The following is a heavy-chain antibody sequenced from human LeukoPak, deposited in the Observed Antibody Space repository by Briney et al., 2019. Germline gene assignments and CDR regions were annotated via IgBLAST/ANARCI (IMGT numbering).Heavy chain of an antibody. CDR3: AKLIREVTTYDY. CDR2: INPDGSTE. J-gene: IGHJ4*02. V-gene: IGHV3-7*01. CDR1: GFSFNTYA. D-gene: IGHD2-21*02. Sequence: GGSLRLSCAASGFSFNTYAMHWVRQAPGKGLEWVASINPDGSTEHYVDSVKGRFTVSRDSAKNSLFLQMNTLRVEDTAVYYCAKLIREVTTYDYWGPGALVTVSS.